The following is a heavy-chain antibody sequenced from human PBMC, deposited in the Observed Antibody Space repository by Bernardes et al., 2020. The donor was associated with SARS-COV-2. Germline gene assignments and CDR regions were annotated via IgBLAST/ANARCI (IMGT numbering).Heavy chain of an antibody. J-gene: IGHJ4*02. V-gene: IGHV4-34*01. D-gene: IGHD3-3*01. CDR1: GGSLNGHF. CDR2: INPSGSSA. Sequence: SETLSVTCAVYGGSLNGHFWSWIRQAPGKGLEWLGEINPSGSSAKDNPSLKSRVTISVDTSRNQFTLKMSAVTGADTAVYYCAKVRIFGGKIDSWGQGALVTVSS. CDR3: AKVRIFGGKIDS.